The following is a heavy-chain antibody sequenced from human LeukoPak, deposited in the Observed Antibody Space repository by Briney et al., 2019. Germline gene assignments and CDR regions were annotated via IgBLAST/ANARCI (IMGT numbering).Heavy chain of an antibody. D-gene: IGHD5-24*01. Sequence: GESLKISCQGSGYSFSSFWIGWVRQMPGKGLDWMGIIYPGDSDTRYSPSFQGQVTISADKSISTAYVQWSILKASDTATYYCARRDGYDSTTFDYWGQGTLVTVSS. V-gene: IGHV5-51*01. CDR3: ARRDGYDSTTFDY. CDR2: IYPGDSDT. CDR1: GYSFSSFW. J-gene: IGHJ4*02.